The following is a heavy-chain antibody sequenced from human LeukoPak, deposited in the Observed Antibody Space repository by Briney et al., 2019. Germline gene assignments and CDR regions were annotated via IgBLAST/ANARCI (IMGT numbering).Heavy chain of an antibody. CDR1: GFTFSSYG. J-gene: IGHJ6*03. V-gene: IGHV3-30*02. Sequence: GGSLRLSCAASGFTFSSYGMRWVRQAPGKGLEWVAFIRYDGSNKYYADSVKGRFTISRDNSKNTLYLQMKSLRAEDTAVYYCAKRGGYEAQYYYYYLDVWGKGTTVTISS. CDR2: IRYDGSNK. CDR3: AKRGGYEAQYYYYYLDV. D-gene: IGHD5-12*01.